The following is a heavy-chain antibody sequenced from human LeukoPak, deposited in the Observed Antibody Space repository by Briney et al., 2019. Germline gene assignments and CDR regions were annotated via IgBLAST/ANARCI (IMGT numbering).Heavy chain of an antibody. D-gene: IGHD3-22*01. Sequence: SETLSLTCAVYGGSFSGYYWSWIRQPPGKGLEWIGEINHSGSTNYNPSLKSRVTISVDTSKNQFSLKLSSVTAADTAVYYCASPSGTSYYDSSGYHYYYYYGMDVWGQGTTVTVSS. V-gene: IGHV4-34*01. CDR2: INHSGST. CDR1: GGSFSGYY. J-gene: IGHJ6*02. CDR3: ASPSGTSYYDSSGYHYYYYYGMDV.